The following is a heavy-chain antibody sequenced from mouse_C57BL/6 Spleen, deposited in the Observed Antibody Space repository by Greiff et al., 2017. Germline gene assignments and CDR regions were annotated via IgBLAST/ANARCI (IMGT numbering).Heavy chain of an antibody. CDR2: IDPSDSET. J-gene: IGHJ2*01. D-gene: IGHD2-10*01. CDR1: GYTFTSYW. V-gene: IGHV1-52*01. CDR3: ASETYYGNPSYYCDY. Sequence: QVQLQQPGAELVRPGSSVKLSCKASGYTFTSYWMHWVKQRPIRGLEWIGNIDPSDSETHSNQKFKDKATLTVNKSSSSSYMQLSSLTSEDSAVYYCASETYYGNPSYYCDYWGQGTTLTVSS.